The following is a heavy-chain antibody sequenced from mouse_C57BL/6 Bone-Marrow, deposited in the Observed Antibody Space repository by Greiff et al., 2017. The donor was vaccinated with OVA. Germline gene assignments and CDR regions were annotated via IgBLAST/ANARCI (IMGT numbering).Heavy chain of an antibody. CDR1: GYTFTGYW. CDR3: ARILMITTVEAANDY. J-gene: IGHJ2*01. CDR2: ILPGSGST. D-gene: IGHD1-1*01. V-gene: IGHV1-9*01. Sequence: VTVVESGAELMKPGASVKLSCKATGYTFTGYWIEWVKQRPGHGLEWIGEILPGSGSTNYNEKFKGKATFTADTSSNTAYMQLSSLTTEDSAIYYCARILMITTVEAANDYWGQGTTLTVSS.